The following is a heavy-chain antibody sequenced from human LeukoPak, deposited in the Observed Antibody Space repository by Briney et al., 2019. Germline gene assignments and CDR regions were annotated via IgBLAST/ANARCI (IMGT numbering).Heavy chain of an antibody. CDR3: ARGGLTGHFDY. V-gene: IGHV1-8*03. CDR2: MNPKSGDT. J-gene: IGHJ4*02. D-gene: IGHD3/OR15-3a*01. CDR1: GYTFTSCD. Sequence: ASVKVSGMASGYTFTSCDINWMRQATGQGLEWMGWMNPKSGDTGHAQKFQGRVTITSDTSISTVYMEQSSLRSEDTAVYYCARGGLTGHFDYWGQGTLVTVSS.